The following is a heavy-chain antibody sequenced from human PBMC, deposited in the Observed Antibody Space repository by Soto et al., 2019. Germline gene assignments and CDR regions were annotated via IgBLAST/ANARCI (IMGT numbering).Heavy chain of an antibody. J-gene: IGHJ5*02. Sequence: GGSLRLSCAASGFTFSSYAMSWVRQAPGKGLEWVSAISGSGGSTYYADSVKGRFTISRDNSKNTLYLQMNSLRAEDTAVYYCAKAYSHQSIYGSRRLLAPNWFDPWGQGSVVTVSS. V-gene: IGHV3-23*01. D-gene: IGHD3-10*01. CDR3: AKAYSHQSIYGSRRLLAPNWFDP. CDR1: GFTFSSYA. CDR2: ISGSGGST.